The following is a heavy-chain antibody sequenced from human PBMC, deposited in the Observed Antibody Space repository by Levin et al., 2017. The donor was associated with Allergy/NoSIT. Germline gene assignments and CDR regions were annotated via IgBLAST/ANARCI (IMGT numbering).Heavy chain of an antibody. CDR3: ARDPTSMWIADWYFDL. CDR1: GFTFSSYA. CDR2: ISYDGGNK. V-gene: IGHV3-30*09. D-gene: IGHD5-12*01. Sequence: PGGSPRLSCAASGFTFSSYAMHWVRQAPGKGLEWVAVISYDGGNKYYRDSVKGRFAISRDNSKNTLYLQMNSLRAEDTAVYYCARDPTSMWIADWYFDLWGRGTLVTVSS. J-gene: IGHJ2*01.